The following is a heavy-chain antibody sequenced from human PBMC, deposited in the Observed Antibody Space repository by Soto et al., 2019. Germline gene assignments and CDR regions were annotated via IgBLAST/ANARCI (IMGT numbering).Heavy chain of an antibody. CDR2: ISSSSSTI. CDR3: ARELDIIMVVHPAYYCMDV. V-gene: IGHV3-48*01. D-gene: IGHD3-9*01. CDR1: GFTFSSYS. J-gene: IGHJ6*03. Sequence: EVQLVESGGGLVQPGGSLRLSCAASGFTFSSYSMNWVRQAPGKGLEWVSYISSSSSTIYYADSVKGRFTISRDNAKNSLYLQMNSLRAEDTAVYYCARELDIIMVVHPAYYCMDVWGKGTTVTVSS.